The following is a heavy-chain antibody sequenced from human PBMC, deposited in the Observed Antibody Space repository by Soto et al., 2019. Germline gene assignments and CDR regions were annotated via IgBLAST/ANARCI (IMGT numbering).Heavy chain of an antibody. CDR2: INSDGSST. J-gene: IGHJ6*02. V-gene: IGHV3-74*01. CDR3: ARGVSRTVAEEYGMDV. D-gene: IGHD6-19*01. Sequence: GWSLRLSCAASGFTFSSYWMHWVRQAPGKGLVWVSRINSDGSSTSYADSVKGRFTISRDNAKNTLYLQMNSLRAEDTAVYYCARGVSRTVAEEYGMDVWGQGTTVTVSS. CDR1: GFTFSSYW.